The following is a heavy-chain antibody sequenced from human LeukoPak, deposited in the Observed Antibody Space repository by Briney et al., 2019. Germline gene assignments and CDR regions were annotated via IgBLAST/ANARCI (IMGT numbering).Heavy chain of an antibody. J-gene: IGHJ5*02. CDR1: GYSITELS. CDR2: FDSEDGET. Sequence: ASVKVSCKVSGYSITELSMHWVRQAPGKGLEWMGGFDSEDGETIYAQKFQGRVTMTEVTSTDTAYMELSSLRSEDTAVYYCATTTIYSGSGNYFNWFDPWGQGTLVTVSS. D-gene: IGHD3-10*01. CDR3: ATTTIYSGSGNYFNWFDP. V-gene: IGHV1-24*01.